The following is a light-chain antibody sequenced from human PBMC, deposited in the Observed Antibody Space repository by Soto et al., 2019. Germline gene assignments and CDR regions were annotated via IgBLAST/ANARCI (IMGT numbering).Light chain of an antibody. V-gene: IGKV3-20*01. Sequence: EIAMTQSLGTLSVPPWERATRFCRASQSVRSSLAWYQQHPGQPPRLLIYAASNRATGIPDRFSGSGSGTDFTLTISRLEPEDFAVYYCQQYGSSGTFGQGTRLEIK. J-gene: IGKJ5*01. CDR3: QQYGSSGT. CDR2: AAS. CDR1: QSVRSS.